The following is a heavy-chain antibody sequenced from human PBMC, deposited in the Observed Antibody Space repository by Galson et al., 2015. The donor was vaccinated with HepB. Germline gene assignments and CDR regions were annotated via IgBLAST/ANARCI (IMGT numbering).Heavy chain of an antibody. V-gene: IGHV3-30-3*02. CDR3: AKMVGAIDY. CDR1: GFFFSDFA. CDR2: ISFDGRNK. Sequence: SLRLSCAVSGFFFSDFAMHWVRQAPGKGLEWVALISFDGRNKYYADSVKGRFTISRDNSRNTLFLQMNNVRPEDTAVYFCAKMVGAIDYWDQGTLVTVSS. D-gene: IGHD1-26*01. J-gene: IGHJ4*02.